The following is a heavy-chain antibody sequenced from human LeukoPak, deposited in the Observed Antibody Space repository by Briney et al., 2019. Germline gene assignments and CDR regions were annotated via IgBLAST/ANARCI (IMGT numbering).Heavy chain of an antibody. CDR2: IYSGVST. J-gene: IGHJ4*02. CDR3: ARGPFDGGYLDY. V-gene: IGHV3-53*01. Sequence: TGGSLRLSCAASGFSVSNSYMSWVRRAPGKGLEWVSVIYSGVSTYYADSVKGRFTISRDNSRNTLYLQMNSLRAEDTAVYYCARGPFDGGYLDYWGQGTLVTVSS. D-gene: IGHD3-22*01. CDR1: GFSVSNSY.